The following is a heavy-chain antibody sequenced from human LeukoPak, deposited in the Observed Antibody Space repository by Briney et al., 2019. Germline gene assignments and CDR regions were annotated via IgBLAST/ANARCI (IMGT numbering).Heavy chain of an antibody. J-gene: IGHJ4*02. CDR1: GFTFSSYW. D-gene: IGHD2-2*01. V-gene: IGHV3-7*03. CDR2: IKQDGSEK. CDR3: AREGVYCSSTSCYGILDYFDY. Sequence: GSLRLSCAASGFTFSSYWMSWVRQAPGKGLEWVANIKQDGSEKYYVDSVKGQFTISRDNAKNSLYLQMNSLRAEDTAVYYCAREGVYCSSTSCYGILDYFDYWGQGTLVTVSS.